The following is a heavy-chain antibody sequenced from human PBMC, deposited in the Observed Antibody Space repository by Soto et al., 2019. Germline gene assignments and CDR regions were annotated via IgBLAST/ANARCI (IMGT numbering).Heavy chain of an antibody. CDR2: IYYSGST. J-gene: IGHJ4*02. CDR1: GGSISSGGYY. CDR3: ARDRVTTAHIEY. Sequence: QVQLQESGPGLVKPSQTLSLTCTVSGGSISSGGYYWSWIRQHPGKGLEWIGYIYYSGSTYYNPSLKSRVTIPVDTSKNQVSLKLSSVTAAYTAVYYCARDRVTTAHIEYWGQGTLVTVSS. D-gene: IGHD4-4*01. V-gene: IGHV4-31*03.